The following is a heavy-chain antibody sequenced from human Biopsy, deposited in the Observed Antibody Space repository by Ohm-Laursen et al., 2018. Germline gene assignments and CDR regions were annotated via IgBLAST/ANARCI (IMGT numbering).Heavy chain of an antibody. CDR2: INPHSGTT. J-gene: IGHJ1*01. D-gene: IGHD2-15*01. CDR1: GYTFTGQH. V-gene: IGHV1-2*02. Sequence: SVKVSCKASGYTFTGQHLHWVRQVPGQGLEWMGWINPHSGTTKFAQDFQGRVTMTRDTSITTAYMELRRLRSDDTAVYYCAKGQDLRGGAEYFQHWGQGALVTVSS. CDR3: AKGQDLRGGAEYFQH.